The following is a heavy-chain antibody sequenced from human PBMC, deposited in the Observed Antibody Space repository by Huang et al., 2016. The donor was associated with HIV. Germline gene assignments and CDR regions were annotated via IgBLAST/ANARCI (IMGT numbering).Heavy chain of an antibody. Sequence: QLQLQGSGPGLVKPSETLSLTCTVSGGSITSSSYYWGWIRQPPGKGLEWVGSIYSSGSTAYNPSLKSRVTVSVDTSKNQFSLKLSSVTTADTAVYYCARHFSYYDSSGYTPWDAFDIWGQGTMVTVSS. V-gene: IGHV4-39*01. CDR2: IYSSGST. CDR1: GGSITSSSYY. D-gene: IGHD3-22*01. CDR3: ARHFSYYDSSGYTPWDAFDI. J-gene: IGHJ3*02.